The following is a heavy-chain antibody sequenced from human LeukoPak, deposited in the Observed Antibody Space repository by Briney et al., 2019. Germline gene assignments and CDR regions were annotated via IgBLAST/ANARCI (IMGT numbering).Heavy chain of an antibody. Sequence: GGSLRLSCAASGFTFSSYSMNWVRQAPGKGLEWVSYISSSSSTIYYADSVKGRFTISRDNAKNSLYLQMNSLGAEDTAVYYCAREPARKRGTIDYWGQGTLVTVSS. J-gene: IGHJ4*02. D-gene: IGHD1-14*01. CDR3: AREPARKRGTIDY. V-gene: IGHV3-48*01. CDR2: ISSSSSTI. CDR1: GFTFSSYS.